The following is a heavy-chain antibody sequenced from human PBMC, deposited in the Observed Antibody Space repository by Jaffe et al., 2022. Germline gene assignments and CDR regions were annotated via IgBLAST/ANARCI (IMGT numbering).Heavy chain of an antibody. CDR3: ARGMGEVVPAGDYYYYYMDV. V-gene: IGHV1-69*05. D-gene: IGHD2-2*01. Sequence: QVQLVQSGAEVKKPGSSVKVSCKASGGTFSSYAISWVRQAPGQGLEWMGGIIPIFGTANYAQKFQGRVTITTDESTSTAYMELSSLRSEDTAVYYCARGMGEVVPAGDYYYYYMDVWGKGTTVTVSS. J-gene: IGHJ6*03. CDR2: IIPIFGTA. CDR1: GGTFSSYA.